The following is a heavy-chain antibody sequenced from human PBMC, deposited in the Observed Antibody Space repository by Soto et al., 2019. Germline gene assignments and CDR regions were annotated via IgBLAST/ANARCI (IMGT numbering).Heavy chain of an antibody. CDR3: ARNSYAAYFDGMDV. CDR1: GGSFSGYY. CDR2: INDSGSP. Sequence: QVQLQQWGAGLLKPSETLSLTCTVYGGSFSGYYWSWIRQPPGKGLEWIGEINDSGSPYYNPSLKRRVTISVDTSKNQFSLKLRSVTAADTAVYYCARNSYAAYFDGMDVWGQGTTVTVSS. D-gene: IGHD3-16*01. J-gene: IGHJ6*02. V-gene: IGHV4-34*01.